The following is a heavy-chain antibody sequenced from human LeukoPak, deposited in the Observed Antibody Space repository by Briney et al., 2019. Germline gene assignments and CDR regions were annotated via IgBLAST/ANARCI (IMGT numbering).Heavy chain of an antibody. CDR1: GYTFTGYY. Sequence: ASVKVSCKASGYTFTGYYMHWVRQAPGQGLESMGWINPNSGGTNYAQKFQGRVTMTRDTSISTAYMELSRLRSDDTAVYYCATLSPVWGSYRPPNDYWGQGTLVTVSS. V-gene: IGHV1-2*02. CDR2: INPNSGGT. J-gene: IGHJ4*02. D-gene: IGHD3-16*02. CDR3: ATLSPVWGSYRPPNDY.